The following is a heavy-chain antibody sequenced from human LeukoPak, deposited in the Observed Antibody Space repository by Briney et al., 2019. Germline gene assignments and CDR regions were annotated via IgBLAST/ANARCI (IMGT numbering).Heavy chain of an antibody. V-gene: IGHV3-9*01. CDR1: GFTFNNYA. J-gene: IGHJ2*01. Sequence: PGGSLRLSCAASGFTFNNYATNWVRQAPGKGLEWVSGITWNSGSIGYADSVKGRFTISRDNAKNSLYLQMNSLRTEDTALYYCAKGYSYGSGYFDLWGRGTLVTVSS. CDR2: ITWNSGSI. CDR3: AKGYSYGSGYFDL. D-gene: IGHD5-18*01.